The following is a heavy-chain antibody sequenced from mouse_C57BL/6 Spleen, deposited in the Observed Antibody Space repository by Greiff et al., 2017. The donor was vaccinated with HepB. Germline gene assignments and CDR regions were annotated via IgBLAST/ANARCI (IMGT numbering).Heavy chain of an antibody. Sequence: VQLQQPGAELVKPGASVKVSCKASGYTFTSYWMHWVKQRPGQGLEWIGRIHPSDSDTNYNQKFKGKATLTVDKSSSTAYMQLSSLTAEDSAVYYCAISGDLYYGNYVYFDYWGQGTTLTVSS. CDR3: AISGDLYYGNYVYFDY. CDR2: IHPSDSDT. V-gene: IGHV1-74*01. D-gene: IGHD2-1*01. CDR1: GYTFTSYW. J-gene: IGHJ2*01.